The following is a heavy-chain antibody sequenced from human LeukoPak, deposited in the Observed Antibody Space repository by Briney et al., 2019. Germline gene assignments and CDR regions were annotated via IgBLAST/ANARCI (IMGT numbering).Heavy chain of an antibody. D-gene: IGHD7-27*01. CDR1: GGTFSSYA. CDR3: ARNELGLNYYYYYMDV. CDR2: IIPIFGTA. V-gene: IGHV1-69*01. J-gene: IGHJ6*03. Sequence: SVKVSCKASGGTFSSYAISWVRQAPGQGLEWMGGIIPIFGTANYAQKFQGRVTITADESTSTAYMELSSLRSEDTAVYYCARNELGLNYYYYYMDVWGKGTTVTVSS.